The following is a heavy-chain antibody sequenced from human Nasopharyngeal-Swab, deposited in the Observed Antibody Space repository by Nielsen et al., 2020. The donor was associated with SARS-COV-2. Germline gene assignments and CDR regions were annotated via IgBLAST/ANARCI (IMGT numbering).Heavy chain of an antibody. CDR3: ARVVEAGYDAFDI. Sequence: ASVKVSCKASGYTFTSYYMHWVRQAPGQGLEWMGIINPSGGSTNYAQKLQGRVTMTTDTSTSTAYMELRSLRSDDTAVYYCARVVEAGYDAFDIWGQGTMVTVSS. V-gene: IGHV1-46*01. CDR1: GYTFTSYY. J-gene: IGHJ3*02. CDR2: INPSGGST. D-gene: IGHD1-26*01.